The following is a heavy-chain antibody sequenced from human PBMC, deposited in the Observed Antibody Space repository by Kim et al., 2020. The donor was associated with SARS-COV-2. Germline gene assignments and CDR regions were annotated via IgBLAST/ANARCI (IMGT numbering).Heavy chain of an antibody. CDR3: ANQLFGALFGGMDV. CDR2: ISWTGGST. V-gene: IGHV3-9*01. Sequence: GGSLRLSCAASGFTFDDYAMHWVRQAPGKGLEWVSGISWTGGSTGYADSVKGRFTISRDNAKNSLYLQMNSLRAEDTASYYCANQLFGALFGGMDVWGPG. J-gene: IGHJ6*02. CDR1: GFTFDDYA. D-gene: IGHD3-10*02.